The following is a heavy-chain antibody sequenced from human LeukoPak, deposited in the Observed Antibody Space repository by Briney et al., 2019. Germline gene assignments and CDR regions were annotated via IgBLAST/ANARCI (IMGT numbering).Heavy chain of an antibody. CDR1: RFTFTIHA. CDR3: ARVSLMLAGIYLHY. D-gene: IGHD6-19*01. Sequence: PGGSLRLSCAASRFTFTIHAMHWVRQAPGKRLEWVAAISDDGGEKYYADSVKGRFTISRDNTKETLYFHMNSLRSEDTAVYYCARVSLMLAGIYLHYWGQRAPVSVSS. CDR2: ISDDGGEK. V-gene: IGHV3-30*14. J-gene: IGHJ4*02.